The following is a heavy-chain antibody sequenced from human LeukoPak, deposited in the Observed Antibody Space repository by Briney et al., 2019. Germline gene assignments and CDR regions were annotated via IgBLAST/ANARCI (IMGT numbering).Heavy chain of an antibody. D-gene: IGHD3-10*01. CDR2: ISSSGSTI. V-gene: IGHV3-48*03. CDR3: ARDQSSRARGAFDI. Sequence: PGGSLRLSCAASGFTFSSYEMNWVRQAPGKGLEWVSYISSSGSTIYYADSVKGRFTISRDNAKNSLYLHMNSLRAEDTAVYYCARDQSSRARGAFDIWGQGTMVTVSS. J-gene: IGHJ3*02. CDR1: GFTFSSYE.